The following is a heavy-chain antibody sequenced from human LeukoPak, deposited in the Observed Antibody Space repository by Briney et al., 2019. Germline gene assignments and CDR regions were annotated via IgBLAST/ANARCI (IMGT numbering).Heavy chain of an antibody. CDR1: GGSFSGYY. J-gene: IGHJ4*02. D-gene: IGHD3-10*01. CDR3: ARRAGGYGSGSYYTN. V-gene: IGHV4-34*01. CDR2: INHSGST. Sequence: SETLSLTCAVYGGSFSGYYWSWIRQPPGKGLEWIGEINHSGSTNYNPSLKSRVTISVDTSKNQFSLKLSSVTAADTAVYYCARRAGGYGSGSYYTNWGQRTLVTVSS.